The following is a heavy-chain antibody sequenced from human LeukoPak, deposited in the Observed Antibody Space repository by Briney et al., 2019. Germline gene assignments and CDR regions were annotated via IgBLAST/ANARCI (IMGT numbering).Heavy chain of an antibody. CDR3: ARGKQRHCSSSSCYTESDY. Sequence: GGSLRLSCAASGFTFSTYAMTWVRQAPGKGLEWVSYIVSSGSTLYYADSVKGRFTISRDNAKNSLYLQMNSLRAEDAAVYYCARGKQRHCSSSSCYTESDYWGQGILVPVSS. CDR2: IVSSGSTL. V-gene: IGHV3-48*04. CDR1: GFTFSTYA. J-gene: IGHJ4*02. D-gene: IGHD2-2*02.